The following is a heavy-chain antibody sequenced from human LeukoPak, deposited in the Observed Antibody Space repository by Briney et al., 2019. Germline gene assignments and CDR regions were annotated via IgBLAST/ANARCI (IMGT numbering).Heavy chain of an antibody. J-gene: IGHJ4*02. CDR1: GGSISSTSYY. CDR2: THYRGST. Sequence: SETLSLTCPVSGGSISSTSYYWGWIRQPPGKGLEWIGSTHYRGSTYYNPSLKIRVTISVDTSKNQFSLKLSSVTAADAAVYYCASPAGSAYYYFAYWGQGTLVTVSS. D-gene: IGHD6-19*01. V-gene: IGHV4-39*01. CDR3: ASPAGSAYYYFAY.